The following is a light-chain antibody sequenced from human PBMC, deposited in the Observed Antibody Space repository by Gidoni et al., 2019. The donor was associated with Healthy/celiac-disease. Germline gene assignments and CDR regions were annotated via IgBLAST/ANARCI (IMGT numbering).Light chain of an antibody. CDR1: EDISNY. J-gene: IGKJ2*01. CDR2: DAS. CDR3: QQYDNLPYT. Sequence: IHITQSPSSLSASVGDRVTITCHASEDISNYLNWYQQKPGKAPKLLIYDASNLESGVPSRFSGSGSGTDFTFTISSLQPEDIATYYCQQYDNLPYTFGQGTKLEIK. V-gene: IGKV1-33*01.